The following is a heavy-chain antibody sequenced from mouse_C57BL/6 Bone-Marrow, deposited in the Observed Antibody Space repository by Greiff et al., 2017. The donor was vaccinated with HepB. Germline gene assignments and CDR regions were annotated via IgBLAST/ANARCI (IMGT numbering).Heavy chain of an antibody. CDR1: GYTFTSYW. Sequence: VQLQQPGAELVKPGASVKLSCKASGYTFTSYWMHWVKQRPGQGLEWIGMIHPNSGSTNYNEKFKSKATLTVDKSSSTAYMQLSSLTSEDSAVYYCARDGYDDGGDYFDYWGQGTTLTVSS. CDR2: IHPNSGST. CDR3: ARDGYDDGGDYFDY. V-gene: IGHV1-64*01. D-gene: IGHD2-2*01. J-gene: IGHJ2*01.